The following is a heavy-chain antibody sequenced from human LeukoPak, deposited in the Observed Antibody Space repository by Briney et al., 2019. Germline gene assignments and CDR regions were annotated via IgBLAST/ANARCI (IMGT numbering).Heavy chain of an antibody. J-gene: IGHJ5*02. V-gene: IGHV1-18*01. CDR1: GYTFTNYG. Sequence: ASVKVSCKASGYTFTNYGITWVRQAPGQGLEWMGWINAYNGNTNYAQRLQGRVTMTTDTSTSTAYMELRSLRSDDTAIYYCARVVGPAAAGAFNWFDPWGQGTLVTVSS. CDR3: ARVVGPAAAGAFNWFDP. D-gene: IGHD6-13*01. CDR2: INAYNGNT.